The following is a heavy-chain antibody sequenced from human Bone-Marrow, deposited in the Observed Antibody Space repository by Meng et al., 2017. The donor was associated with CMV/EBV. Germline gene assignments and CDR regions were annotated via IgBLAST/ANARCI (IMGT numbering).Heavy chain of an antibody. V-gene: IGHV3-53*01. Sequence: GSLRLSCAASGFTFSSYWMSWVRQAPGKGLEWVSVIYSGGSTYYADSVKGRFTISRDNSKNTLYLQMNSLRAEDTAVYYCASPYCSSTSCYTDYYYGMDVWGQGTTVTVSS. CDR1: GFTFSSYW. D-gene: IGHD2-2*02. CDR3: ASPYCSSTSCYTDYYYGMDV. J-gene: IGHJ6*02. CDR2: IYSGGST.